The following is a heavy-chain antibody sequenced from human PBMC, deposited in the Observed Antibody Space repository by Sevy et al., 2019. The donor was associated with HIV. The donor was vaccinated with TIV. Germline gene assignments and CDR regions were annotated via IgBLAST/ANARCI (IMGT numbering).Heavy chain of an antibody. Sequence: EGSLRLSCGASGFIFSNAWMSWVRQAPGKGLEWVGRIKSKADGGTPDYAAPVKGTFTISRDDSINTLYLQMNSLRTDDTAVYYCGYSEYGYYYDYWGQGTLVTVSS. D-gene: IGHD1-26*01. V-gene: IGHV3-15*01. CDR2: IKSKADGGTP. CDR3: GYSEYGYYYDY. CDR1: GFIFSNAW. J-gene: IGHJ4*02.